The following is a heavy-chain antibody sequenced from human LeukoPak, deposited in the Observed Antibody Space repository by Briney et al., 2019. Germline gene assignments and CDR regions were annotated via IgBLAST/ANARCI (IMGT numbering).Heavy chain of an antibody. Sequence: ASVKVSCKASGYTFTGYYMHWVRQAPGQGLEWMGWINPNSGGTNYAQKFQGRVTMTRDTSISTAYMELSRLRSDDTAVYYCARSGRPTSGRYYYYMDVWGKGTTVTVSS. CDR1: GYTFTGYY. J-gene: IGHJ6*03. D-gene: IGHD3-10*01. V-gene: IGHV1-2*02. CDR2: INPNSGGT. CDR3: ARSGRPTSGRYYYYMDV.